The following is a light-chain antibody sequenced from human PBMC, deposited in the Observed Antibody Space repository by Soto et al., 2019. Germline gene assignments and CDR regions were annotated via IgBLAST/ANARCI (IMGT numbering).Light chain of an antibody. J-gene: IGKJ4*01. CDR3: QQYDVYPLT. CDR1: QDINSW. CDR2: AAS. V-gene: IGKV1D-16*01. Sequence: DVQMTQSPSSLSASVGDRVTITCRASQDINSWLAWYQQKPGQAPKSLIYAASSLQTGVPSRFSVSESGTDLTLTINSLQPEDSATYYCQQYDVYPLTFGGGTKVEIK.